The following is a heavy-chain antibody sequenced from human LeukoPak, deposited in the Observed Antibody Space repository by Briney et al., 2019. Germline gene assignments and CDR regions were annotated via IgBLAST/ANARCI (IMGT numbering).Heavy chain of an antibody. D-gene: IGHD2-2*03. V-gene: IGHV1-18*01. CDR3: ARDPSGYCSSTSCYVPEFDP. CDR2: ISAYNGNT. J-gene: IGHJ5*02. Sequence: GASVKVSCKASGYTFTSYGISWVRQAPGQGLEWMGWISAYNGNTNYAQKLQGRVTMTTDTPTSTAYMELRSLRSDDTAVYYCARDPSGYCSSTSCYVPEFDPWGQGTLATVSS. CDR1: GYTFTSYG.